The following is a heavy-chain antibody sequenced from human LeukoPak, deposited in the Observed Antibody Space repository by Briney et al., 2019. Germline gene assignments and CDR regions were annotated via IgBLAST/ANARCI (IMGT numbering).Heavy chain of an antibody. CDR2: ISSSSSYI. CDR1: GFTFSSYS. D-gene: IGHD3-22*01. Sequence: GGSLRLSCAASGFTFSSYSMNWVRQAPGKGLEWVSSISSSSSYIYYADSVKGRFTISRDNAKNSLYLQMNSLRAEDTAVYYCARFYDRDNDAFDIWGQGTMVTVSS. J-gene: IGHJ3*02. V-gene: IGHV3-21*01. CDR3: ARFYDRDNDAFDI.